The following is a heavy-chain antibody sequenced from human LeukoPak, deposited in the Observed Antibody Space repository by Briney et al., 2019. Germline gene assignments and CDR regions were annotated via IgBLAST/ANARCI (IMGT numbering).Heavy chain of an antibody. J-gene: IGHJ4*02. Sequence: GGSLRLSCAASGFTFSRYWMTWVRQAPGKGLEWVANIKQDGTEKYYVDSVKGRFTISRDNAKNSLYLQMNSLRAEDTAVYYCARIGGNYGSGSYYNAAIGTIDYWGQGTLVTVSS. CDR2: IKQDGTEK. CDR3: ARIGGNYGSGSYYNAAIGTIDY. CDR1: GFTFSRYW. V-gene: IGHV3-7*05. D-gene: IGHD3-10*01.